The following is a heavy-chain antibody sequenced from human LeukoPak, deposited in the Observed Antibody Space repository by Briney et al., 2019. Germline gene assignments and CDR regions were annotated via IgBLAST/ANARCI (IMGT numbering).Heavy chain of an antibody. CDR3: ARAQGSSGWYLPFDY. D-gene: IGHD6-19*01. J-gene: IGHJ4*02. Sequence: ASVKVSCKASGYTFTGYYMHWVRRAPGQGLEWMGWINPNSGGTNYAQKFQGRVAMTRDTSISTAYMELSRLRSDDTAVYYCARAQGSSGWYLPFDYWGQGTLVTVSS. CDR1: GYTFTGYY. V-gene: IGHV1-2*02. CDR2: INPNSGGT.